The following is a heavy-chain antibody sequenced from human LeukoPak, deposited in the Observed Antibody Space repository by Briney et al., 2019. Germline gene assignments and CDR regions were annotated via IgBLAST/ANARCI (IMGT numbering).Heavy chain of an antibody. CDR2: ISGENGNT. Sequence: PEASVKVSCRTSGYSFTNYGVSWVRQPPGQGPEWMGWISGENGNTNFAQKFQARLTMTTNTSTGTAYMELRSLRSDDTAVYYCARWGGHGTTTYCFDYWGQGSLVTVSS. D-gene: IGHD1-1*01. CDR3: ARWGGHGTTTYCFDY. CDR1: GYSFTNYG. J-gene: IGHJ4*02. V-gene: IGHV1-18*04.